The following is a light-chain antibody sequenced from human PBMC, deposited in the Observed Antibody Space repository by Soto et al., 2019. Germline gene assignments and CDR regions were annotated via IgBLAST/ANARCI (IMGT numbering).Light chain of an antibody. CDR1: QGISSW. CDR3: QQANNFPRT. V-gene: IGKV1-12*01. CDR2: AAS. Sequence: DIQMTQSPSSVSASVGDRVTITCRASQGISSWLAWYQQKPGKAPKLLIYAASSLQSGVPSRFSGSAARTDFTLTINNLQPKDFATYYYQQANNFPRTFGQGTKVDVK. J-gene: IGKJ1*01.